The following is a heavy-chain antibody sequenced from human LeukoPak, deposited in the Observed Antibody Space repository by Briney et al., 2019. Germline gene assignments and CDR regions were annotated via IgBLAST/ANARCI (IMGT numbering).Heavy chain of an antibody. J-gene: IGHJ3*02. Sequence: ASVKVSCKGSGYTFTSYDINWVRQATGQGLEWMGWMNPNSGNTGYAQKFQGRVTITRNTSISTAYMELSGLRSEDTAVYYCARESWGRYHGDAFDIWGQGTMVTVSS. V-gene: IGHV1-8*03. CDR2: MNPNSGNT. D-gene: IGHD3-16*02. CDR1: GYTFTSYD. CDR3: ARESWGRYHGDAFDI.